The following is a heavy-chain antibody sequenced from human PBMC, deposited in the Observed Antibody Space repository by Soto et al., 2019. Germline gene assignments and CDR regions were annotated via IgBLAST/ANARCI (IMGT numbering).Heavy chain of an antibody. D-gene: IGHD3-22*01. V-gene: IGHV3-48*02. CDR1: GFRGDTLY. J-gene: IGHJ6*02. CDR3: ARKEGSDTSGYPTTNYYVMDV. CDR2: ISSSSSTI. Sequence: VVLLRLSWRVAGFRGDTLYVVWISQAPGKGLEWVSYISSSSSTIYYADSVKGRFTISRDNAKNSLYLQMNSLRDEDTAVYYCARKEGSDTSGYPTTNYYVMDVWGQGTTVTGSS.